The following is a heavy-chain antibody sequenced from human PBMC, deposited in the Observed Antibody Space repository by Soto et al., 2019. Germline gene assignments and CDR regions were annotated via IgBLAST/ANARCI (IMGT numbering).Heavy chain of an antibody. CDR3: ARGSHSYSYYDFWSGPKYYYYYMDV. D-gene: IGHD3-3*01. CDR2: IYYSGST. V-gene: IGHV4-59*01. Sequence: SETLSLTCTVSGGSISSYYWSWIRQPPGKGLEWIGYIYYSGSTNYNPSLKSRVTISVDTSKNQFSLKLSSVTAADTAVYYCARGSHSYSYYDFWSGPKYYYYYMDVWGKGTTVTVS. J-gene: IGHJ6*03. CDR1: GGSISSYY.